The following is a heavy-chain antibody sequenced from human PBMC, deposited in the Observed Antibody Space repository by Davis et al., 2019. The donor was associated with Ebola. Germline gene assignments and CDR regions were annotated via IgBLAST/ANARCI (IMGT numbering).Heavy chain of an antibody. CDR3: AKEGHDYGDYWVDY. Sequence: SVKVSCKASGGTFSSYSISWVRQAPGQGLEWMGRIIPIFGIADYAQKFQGRVTITADKSTSTSYMELSSLRSEDTAMYYCAKEGHDYGDYWVDYWGQGTLVSVSS. V-gene: IGHV1-69*04. D-gene: IGHD4-17*01. J-gene: IGHJ4*02. CDR2: IIPIFGIA. CDR1: GGTFSSYS.